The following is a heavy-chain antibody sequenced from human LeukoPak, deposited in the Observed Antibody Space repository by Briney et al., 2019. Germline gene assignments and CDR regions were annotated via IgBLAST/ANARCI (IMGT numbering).Heavy chain of an antibody. D-gene: IGHD5-24*01. CDR1: GFSFSVFW. CDR2: IKTDGSIT. V-gene: IGHV3-74*01. CDR3: AKGGGYNLGGIFDY. J-gene: IGHJ4*02. Sequence: PGGSLRLSCAASGFSFSVFWMHWVRQAPGKGPVWVSRIKTDGSITDYADSVKGRFTISRDNAKNSLYLQMNSLRAEDMALYYCAKGGGYNLGGIFDYWGQGTLVTVSS.